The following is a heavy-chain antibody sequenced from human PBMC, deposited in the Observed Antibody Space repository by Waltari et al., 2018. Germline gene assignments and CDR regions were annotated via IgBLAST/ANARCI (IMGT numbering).Heavy chain of an antibody. Sequence: QVQLVQSGAEVKKPGASVKVSCKASGYTFTGYYMHWVRQAPGQGLEWMGGFDPEDGETIYAQKFQGRVTMTEDTSTDTAYMELSSLRSEDTAVYYCATGVIATVAIPPDDYWGQGTLVIVSS. CDR3: ATGVIATVAIPPDDY. D-gene: IGHD4-17*01. J-gene: IGHJ4*02. V-gene: IGHV1-24*01. CDR2: FDPEDGET. CDR1: GYTFTGYY.